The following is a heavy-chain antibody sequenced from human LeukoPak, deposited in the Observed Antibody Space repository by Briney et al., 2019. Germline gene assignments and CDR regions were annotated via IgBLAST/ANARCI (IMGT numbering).Heavy chain of an antibody. J-gene: IGHJ4*02. Sequence: GGSLRLSCAASGFTFSSYAMHWVRQAPGKGLEWVAVISYDGSNKYYADSVKGRFTISRDNSKNTLYLQMNSLRAEDTAVYYCARSYYYDRKSGYFDYRGQGTLVTVSS. CDR3: ARSYYYDRKSGYFDY. CDR1: GFTFSSYA. V-gene: IGHV3-30-3*01. CDR2: ISYDGSNK. D-gene: IGHD3-22*01.